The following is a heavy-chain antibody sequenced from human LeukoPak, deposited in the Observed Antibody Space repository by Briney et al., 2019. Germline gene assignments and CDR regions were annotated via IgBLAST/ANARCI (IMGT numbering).Heavy chain of an antibody. Sequence: SETLSLTCAVYGGSFTNYYWSWIRQPPGKGLEWIGEINHSGSSKYNPSLNNRVTISIDASQRHVSLTLSSVTAADTAVYYCATYGGDWKFDSWGQGTLVTVSS. J-gene: IGHJ4*02. CDR1: GGSFTNYY. V-gene: IGHV4-34*01. D-gene: IGHD2-21*01. CDR3: ATYGGDWKFDS. CDR2: INHSGSS.